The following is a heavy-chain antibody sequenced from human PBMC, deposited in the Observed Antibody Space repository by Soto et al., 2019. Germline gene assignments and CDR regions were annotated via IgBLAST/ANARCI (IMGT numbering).Heavy chain of an antibody. D-gene: IGHD3-9*01. J-gene: IGHJ4*02. V-gene: IGHV4-39*01. CDR3: ARLEGLATISYYFDY. Sequence: QLQLQESGPGLVKPSETLSLTCSVSGDSINSDNYYWGWIRQPPGKGLEWIGSNRGNTYYNPSLKTRVTISLDKSKSQFSLKLNSVTAADSAVYFCARLEGLATISYYFDYWGQGTLVTVSS. CDR1: GDSINSDNYY. CDR2: NRGNT.